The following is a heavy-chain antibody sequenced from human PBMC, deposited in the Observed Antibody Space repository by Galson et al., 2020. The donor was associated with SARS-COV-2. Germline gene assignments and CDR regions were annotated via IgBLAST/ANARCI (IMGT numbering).Heavy chain of an antibody. J-gene: IGHJ4*02. V-gene: IGHV3-33*01. Sequence: GGSLRLSCAASGFTFSSYGMHWVRQAPGKGLEWVAVIWSDGSSKYDADSVKGRFTISRDNSKNTLSLQMNSLRAEDTALYYCARDSSMVAHGVDYWGQGTLVTVSS. CDR2: IWSDGSSK. D-gene: IGHD2-15*01. CDR1: GFTFSSYG. CDR3: ARDSSMVAHGVDY.